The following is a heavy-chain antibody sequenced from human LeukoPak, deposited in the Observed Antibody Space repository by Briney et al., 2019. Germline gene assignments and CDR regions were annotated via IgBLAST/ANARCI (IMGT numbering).Heavy chain of an antibody. Sequence: ASVKVSCKTSGYTFTTYGISWVRQAPGQGLECMGWISGYNGNTNYAQKLQGRVTMTTDTSTSTAYIELRSLRSDDTAVYYCARGGDGHRWGRRFDAFDIWGQGTMVTVSS. V-gene: IGHV1-18*01. CDR2: ISGYNGNT. CDR3: ARGGDGHRWGRRFDAFDI. D-gene: IGHD7-27*01. CDR1: GYTFTTYG. J-gene: IGHJ3*02.